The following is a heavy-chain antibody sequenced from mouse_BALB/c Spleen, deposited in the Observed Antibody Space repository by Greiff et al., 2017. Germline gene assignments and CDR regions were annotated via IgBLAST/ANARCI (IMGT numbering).Heavy chain of an antibody. CDR3: ARQSGDYAMDY. Sequence: EVQLVESGGDLVKPGGSLKLSCAASGFTFSSYGMSWVRQTPDKRLEWVATISSGGSYTYYPDSVKGRFTISRDNAKNTLYLQMSSLKSEDTAMYYCARQSGDYAMDYWGQGTSVTVSS. CDR2: ISSGGSYT. CDR1: GFTFSSYG. J-gene: IGHJ4*01. V-gene: IGHV5-6*01.